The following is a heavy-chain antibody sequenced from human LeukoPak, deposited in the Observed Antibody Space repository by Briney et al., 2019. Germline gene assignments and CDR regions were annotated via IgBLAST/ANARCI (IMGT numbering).Heavy chain of an antibody. CDR3: ARLAAAGPYFGY. CDR2: INPSGGST. D-gene: IGHD6-13*01. V-gene: IGHV1-46*03. Sequence: ASVKVSCKASGYTFTSYYMHWVRQAPGQGLEWMGIINPSGGSTSYAQKFQGRVTMTSDTSTSTVYMELSSLRSEDTAVYYCARLAAAGPYFGYWGQGTLVTVSS. CDR1: GYTFTSYY. J-gene: IGHJ4*02.